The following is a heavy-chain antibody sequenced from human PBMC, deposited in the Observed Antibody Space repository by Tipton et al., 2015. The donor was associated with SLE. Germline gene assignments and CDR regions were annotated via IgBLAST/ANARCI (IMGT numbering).Heavy chain of an antibody. J-gene: IGHJ4*01. V-gene: IGHV3-48*03. D-gene: IGHD2-8*02. CDR3: ARGYYAGGALFGRPYLDF. Sequence: SLRLSCAASGFTFSSFDMIWVRQAPGKGLEWISYITSSGGSIYYADSVKGRFTMSRDNAKTSLYLQINSLRAEDTAVYFCARGYYAGGALFGRPYLDFWGHGTLVTVST. CDR1: GFTFSSFD. CDR2: ITSSGGSI.